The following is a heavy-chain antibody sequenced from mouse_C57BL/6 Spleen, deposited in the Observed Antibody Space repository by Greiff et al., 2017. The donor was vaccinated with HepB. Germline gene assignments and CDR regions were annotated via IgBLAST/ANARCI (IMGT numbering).Heavy chain of an antibody. D-gene: IGHD2-4*01. Sequence: QVQLQQPGAELVRPGSSVKLSCKASGYTFTSYWMHWVKQRPIQGLEWIGNIDPSDSETHYNQKFKDKATLTVDKSSSTAYMQLSSLTSEDSAVYYCAMGDYDDAMDYWGQGTSVTVSS. CDR2: IDPSDSET. V-gene: IGHV1-52*01. J-gene: IGHJ4*01. CDR1: GYTFTSYW. CDR3: AMGDYDDAMDY.